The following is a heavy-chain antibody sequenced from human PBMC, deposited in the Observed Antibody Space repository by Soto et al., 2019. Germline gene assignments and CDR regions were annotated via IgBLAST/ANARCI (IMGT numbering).Heavy chain of an antibody. CDR3: ARGILESSPNPYYYYYYMDV. CDR2: INAGNGNT. V-gene: IGHV1-3*01. Sequence: ASVKVSCKASGYTFTSYAMHWVRQAPGQRLEWMGWINAGNGNTKYSQKFQGRVTITRDTSASTAYMELSSLRSEDTAVYYCARGILESSPNPYYYYYYMDVWGKGTTVTVSS. CDR1: GYTFTSYA. D-gene: IGHD3-3*01. J-gene: IGHJ6*03.